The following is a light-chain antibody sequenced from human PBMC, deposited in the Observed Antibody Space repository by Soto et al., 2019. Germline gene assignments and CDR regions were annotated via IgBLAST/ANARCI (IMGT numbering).Light chain of an antibody. CDR2: YDR. J-gene: IGLJ2*01. CDR1: NIEDKR. V-gene: IGLV3-21*04. Sequence: SSELTQPPSVSLAPGETATITCGGNNIEDKRVHWYQQKPGQAPVLVINYDRDRPSGIPESFSGSNSGNTATLTISRVEXXXXAXXYCQVWDSSSLPSVVFGGGTKVTVL. CDR3: QVWDSSSLPSVV.